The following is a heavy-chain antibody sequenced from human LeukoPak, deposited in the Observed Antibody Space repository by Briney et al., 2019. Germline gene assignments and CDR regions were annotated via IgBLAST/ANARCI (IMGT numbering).Heavy chain of an antibody. J-gene: IGHJ6*02. Sequence: GGSLTLSCAASGFTFSSYEMNWVRQAPGKGLEWVSYIASGGGANRFYSESVKGRFTVSRDNAKNSLYLHMNSLRAEDTGVYYCARIGTTTRGPAGLDVWGQGTTVTVSS. CDR1: GFTFSSYE. CDR2: IASGGGANR. CDR3: ARIGTTTRGPAGLDV. V-gene: IGHV3-48*03. D-gene: IGHD2/OR15-2a*01.